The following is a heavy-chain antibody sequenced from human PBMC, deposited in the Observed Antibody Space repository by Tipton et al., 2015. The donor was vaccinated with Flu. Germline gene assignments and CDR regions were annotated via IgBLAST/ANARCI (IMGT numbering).Heavy chain of an antibody. J-gene: IGHJ4*02. CDR3: ARSTYYYGSGSSDY. D-gene: IGHD3-10*01. V-gene: IGHV4-61*02. CDR2: IHTNGDT. CDR1: GVSITSGDYF. Sequence: TLSLTCTVSGVSITSGDYFWTWIRQPAGKGLEWIGRIHTNGDTIYNASLKSRVTISVDTAKNQFSQRLSSVTAADTAVYYCARSTYYYGSGSSDYWGQGTLVTVSS.